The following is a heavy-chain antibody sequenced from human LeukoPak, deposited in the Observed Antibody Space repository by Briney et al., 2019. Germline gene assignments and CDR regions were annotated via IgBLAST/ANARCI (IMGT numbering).Heavy chain of an antibody. V-gene: IGHV4-34*01. CDR1: GGSFSGYY. CDR3: ARHAVRYFDLYYFDY. CDR2: INHSGST. D-gene: IGHD3-9*01. J-gene: IGHJ4*02. Sequence: TSETLSLTCAVYGGSFSGYYWSWIRQPPGKGLEWIGEINHSGSTNYNPSLKSRVTISVDTSKNQFSLKLSSVTAADTAVYCCARHAVRYFDLYYFDYWGQGTLVTVSS.